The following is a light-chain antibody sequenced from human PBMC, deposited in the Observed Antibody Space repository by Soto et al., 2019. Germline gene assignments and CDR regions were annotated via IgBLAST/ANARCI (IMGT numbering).Light chain of an antibody. V-gene: IGKV1-27*01. J-gene: IGKJ3*01. CDR3: QRYNSVPPVT. CDR1: QGISNY. Sequence: DIQMTQSPSSLSASVGDRVTITCRASQGISNYLAWYQQQPGKPPKLLMYAASTLQSGVPSRFSGSGSGTDFTLTISSLQPEDVATYYCQRYNSVPPVTFGTGNKV. CDR2: AAS.